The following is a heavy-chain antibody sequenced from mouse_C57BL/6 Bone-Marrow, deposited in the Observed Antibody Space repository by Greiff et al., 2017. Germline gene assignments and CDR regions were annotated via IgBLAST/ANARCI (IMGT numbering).Heavy chain of an antibody. D-gene: IGHD3-2*02. CDR3: ARGELRLPWFAY. CDR2: IYPGSGSS. J-gene: IGHJ3*01. CDR1: GYTFTSFW. Sequence: VLLQQPGAELVKPGASVQMSCKASGYTFTSFWITWVQPTPGQGLEWIGDIYPGSGSSNSNEKFYSKATLIVDTSSSTAYMQLSSLTSEDAAVYDCARGELRLPWFAYWGQGTLGTVSA. V-gene: IGHV1-55*01.